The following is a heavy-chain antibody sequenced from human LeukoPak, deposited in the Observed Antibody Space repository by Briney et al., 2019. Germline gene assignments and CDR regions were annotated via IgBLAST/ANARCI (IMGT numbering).Heavy chain of an antibody. V-gene: IGHV3-11*01. CDR2: ISSSGSTI. D-gene: IGHD6-6*01. CDR3: ARTYSSSSFWFDP. Sequence: PGGSLRLSCAASGFTFSDYYMSWIRQAPGKGLEWVSYISSSGSTIYYADSVKVRFTISRDNAKNSLYLQMNSLRAEDTAVYYCARTYSSSSFWFDPWGQGTLVTVSS. CDR1: GFTFSDYY. J-gene: IGHJ5*02.